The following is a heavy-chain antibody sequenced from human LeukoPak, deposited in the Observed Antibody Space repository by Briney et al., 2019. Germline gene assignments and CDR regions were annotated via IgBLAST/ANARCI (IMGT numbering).Heavy chain of an antibody. Sequence: PSETLSLTCAVYGGSISSYYWSWIRQPPGKGLEWIGYIYYSGSTNYNPSLKSRVTISVDTSKNQFSLKLSSVTAADTAVYYCASGQGISAYNYWGQETLVTVSS. J-gene: IGHJ4*02. CDR3: ASGQGISAYNY. D-gene: IGHD2-2*02. V-gene: IGHV4-59*01. CDR2: IYYSGST. CDR1: GGSISSYY.